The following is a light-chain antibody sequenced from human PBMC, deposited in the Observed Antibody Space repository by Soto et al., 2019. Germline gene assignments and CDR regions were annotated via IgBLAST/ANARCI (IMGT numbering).Light chain of an antibody. CDR2: GAS. CDR3: QHTNSFPLT. CDR1: QGISNW. Sequence: DIQMTQSPSSVSASAGDRVTITYRASQGISNWLACYQQKPEKAPKLLIYGASSLQSEVPSRFIGSGSGTDFSLTIGSLQPAEFATEYCQHTNSFPLTVGLETKVVI. V-gene: IGKV1-12*01. J-gene: IGKJ3*01.